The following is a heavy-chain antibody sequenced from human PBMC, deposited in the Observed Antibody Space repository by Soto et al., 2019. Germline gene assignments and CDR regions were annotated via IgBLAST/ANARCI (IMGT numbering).Heavy chain of an antibody. J-gene: IGHJ6*02. CDR3: ARDSPYSDISVRDQASYYYGMDV. D-gene: IGHD3-22*01. CDR2: IYTSGST. Sequence: SETLSLTCTFSGGSISSYYWSWIRPPAGKGLELFGRIYTSGSTNYNPSLKSLVTMLVDTSKNQFSPKLSAVTAAGTAVYYCARDSPYSDISVRDQASYYYGMDVWGRVNTVTLSS. V-gene: IGHV4-4*07. CDR1: GGSISSYY.